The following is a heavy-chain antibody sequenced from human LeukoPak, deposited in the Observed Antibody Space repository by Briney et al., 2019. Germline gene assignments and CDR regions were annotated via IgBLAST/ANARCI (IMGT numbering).Heavy chain of an antibody. J-gene: IGHJ4*02. CDR2: INPNSGGT. D-gene: IGHD4-23*01. CDR3: ARGDFGGNFDY. Sequence: EASVKVSCKASGYTFTGYYMHWVRQAPGQGLEWMGWINPNSGGTNYAQKFQGRVTMTRDTSITTAYMELSRLRSDDTAIYSCARGDFGGNFDYWGQGTLVTVSS. V-gene: IGHV1-2*02. CDR1: GYTFTGYY.